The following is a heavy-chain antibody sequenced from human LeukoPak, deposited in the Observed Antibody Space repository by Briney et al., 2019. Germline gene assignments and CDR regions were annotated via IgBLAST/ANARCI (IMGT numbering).Heavy chain of an antibody. V-gene: IGHV3-48*03. D-gene: IGHD3-10*01. J-gene: IGHJ4*02. CDR1: GFTFSSYE. CDR3: ARVYGSGSPLRYFDY. Sequence: GGSLRHSCAASGFTFSSYEMNWVRQAPGKGLEWVSYISSSGSTIYYADSVRGRFTISRDNAKNSLYLQMNSLRAEDTAVYYCARVYGSGSPLRYFDYWGRGGMVTVSS. CDR2: ISSSGSTI.